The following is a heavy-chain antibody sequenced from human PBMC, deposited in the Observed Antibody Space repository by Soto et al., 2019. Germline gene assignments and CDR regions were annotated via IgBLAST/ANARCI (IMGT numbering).Heavy chain of an antibody. J-gene: IGHJ3*02. V-gene: IGHV4-59*01. D-gene: IGHD2-21*02. CDR1: GGSMSGYY. Sequence: QVQLQESGPGLEKASETLSLTCTVSGGSMSGYYWSWIRQPPGKGLEWIGFIYDSGTTNYNPSLKSRGTISIDSSKNQFSLKLTSVTAADTAVYYCARVSNIVVVPAVRGAFDIWGQGTMITVPS. CDR3: ARVSNIVVVPAVRGAFDI. CDR2: IYDSGTT.